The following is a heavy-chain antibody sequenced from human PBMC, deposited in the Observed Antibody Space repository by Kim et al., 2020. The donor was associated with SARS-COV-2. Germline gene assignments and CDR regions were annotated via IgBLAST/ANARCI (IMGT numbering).Heavy chain of an antibody. CDR2: ISYDGSNK. V-gene: IGHV3-30*04. Sequence: GGSLRLSCAASGFTFSSYAMHWVRQAPGKGLEWVAVISYDGSNKYYADSVKGRFTISRDNSKNTLYLQMNSLRAEDTAVYYCASDLEYCDSEYYFDHWGQGTLVTVSS. J-gene: IGHJ4*02. CDR1: GFTFSSYA. D-gene: IGHD3-22*01. CDR3: ASDLEYCDSEYYFDH.